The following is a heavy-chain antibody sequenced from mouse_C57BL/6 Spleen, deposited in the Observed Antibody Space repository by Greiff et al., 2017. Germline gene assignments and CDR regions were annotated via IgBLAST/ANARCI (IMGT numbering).Heavy chain of an antibody. CDR1: GYTFTDYY. J-gene: IGHJ4*01. Sequence: VQLQQSGAELVRPGASVKLSCKASGYTFTDYYINWVKQRPGQGLEWIARIYPGSGNTYYNEKFKGKATLTAEKSSSTAYMQLSSLTSEDSAVYFCAREGYGRAMDYWGQGTSVTVSS. D-gene: IGHD2-1*01. CDR3: AREGYGRAMDY. CDR2: IYPGSGNT. V-gene: IGHV1-76*01.